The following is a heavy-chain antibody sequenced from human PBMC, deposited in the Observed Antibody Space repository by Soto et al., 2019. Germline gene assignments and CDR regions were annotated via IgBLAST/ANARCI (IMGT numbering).Heavy chain of an antibody. CDR3: ARHHTYYYYDDNLFLCWVDF. V-gene: IGHV1-69*01. Sequence: QVQLVQSGAEAKKPGSSVKVSCKASGGTFRNNAINWVRQAPGQGLEWMGVIIPFFGAPKYAQKFQGRRTIIADDSTNTAFMVLRGLSSEDTDIDYWARHHTYYYYDDNLFLCWVDFWGQGALVTVSS. D-gene: IGHD3-22*01. CDR2: IIPFFGAP. CDR1: GGTFRNNA. J-gene: IGHJ4*02.